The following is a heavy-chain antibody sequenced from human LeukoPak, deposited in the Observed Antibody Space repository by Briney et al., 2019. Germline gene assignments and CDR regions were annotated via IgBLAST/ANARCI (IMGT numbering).Heavy chain of an antibody. CDR2: ISSSSSTI. Sequence: PGGSLRLSCAASGFTFSSYSMNWVRQAPGTGLEWVSYISSSSSTIYYADSVKGRFTISRDNSRNTLYLQMNSLRAEDTAVYYCAKDTRGYYYDSSGYRPYYFDYWGQGTLVTVSS. J-gene: IGHJ4*02. CDR1: GFTFSSYS. CDR3: AKDTRGYYYDSSGYRPYYFDY. D-gene: IGHD3-22*01. V-gene: IGHV3-48*01.